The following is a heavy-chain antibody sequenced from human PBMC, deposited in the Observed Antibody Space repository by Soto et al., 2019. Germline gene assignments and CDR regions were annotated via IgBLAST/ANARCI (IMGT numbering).Heavy chain of an antibody. D-gene: IGHD1-26*01. CDR1: GGSISSGGYY. CDR3: PRDVGTVGPSGVSDY. CDR2: IYYSGST. J-gene: IGHJ4*02. V-gene: IGHV4-31*03. Sequence: QVQLQESGPGLVKPSQTLSLTCTVSGGSISSGGYYWRWIRQHPGKGLEWIGYIYYSGSTSYNPSLTSRVTISVDTSKNQFSLKLSSVTAADTAVYYCPRDVGTVGPSGVSDYWGQGTLVTVSS.